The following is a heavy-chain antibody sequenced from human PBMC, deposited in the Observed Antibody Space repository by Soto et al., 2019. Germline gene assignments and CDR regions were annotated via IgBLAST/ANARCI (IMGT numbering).Heavy chain of an antibody. J-gene: IGHJ4*02. CDR2: ISASGGRT. CDR1: GFTFSSYA. V-gene: IGHV3-23*01. D-gene: IGHD3-22*01. CDR3: AKQRITMIVVVTEFDY. Sequence: HPGGSLRLSCAASGFTFSSYAMSWVRQAPGKGLEWVSGISASGGRTYYADSVKGRFTISRDNSKNTLYLQMNSLRAEDTAVYYCAKQRITMIVVVTEFDYWGQGTLVTVSS.